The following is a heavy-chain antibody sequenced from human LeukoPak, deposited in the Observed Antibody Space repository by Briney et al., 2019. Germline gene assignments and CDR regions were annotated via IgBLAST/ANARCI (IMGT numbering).Heavy chain of an antibody. V-gene: IGHV3-30*18. J-gene: IGHJ4*02. CDR1: GVTFNSYG. CDR3: AKDVRSGYSSGWYPPHYFDY. CDR2: ISYDGVNK. Sequence: PGRSLRLSCAASGVTFNSYGMHCVRQAPPKWLEWVAVISYDGVNKYYADSVKGRFTLSRDNSNNPLYVQMNSLRAEDTAVYYFAKDVRSGYSSGWYPPHYFDYWGQGTLVTVSS. D-gene: IGHD6-19*01.